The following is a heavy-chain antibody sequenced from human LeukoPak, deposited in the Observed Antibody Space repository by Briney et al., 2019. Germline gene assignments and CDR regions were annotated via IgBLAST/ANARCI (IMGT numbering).Heavy chain of an antibody. CDR2: IYYSGST. V-gene: IGHV4-34*01. CDR3: ARLAVTTYYYMDV. Sequence: SETLSLTCAVYGGSFSGYYWGWIRQPPGKGLEWIGSIYYSGSTYYNPSLKSRVTISVDTSKNQFSLKLSSVTAADTAVYYCARLAVTTYYYMDVWGKGTTVTVSS. CDR1: GGSFSGYY. J-gene: IGHJ6*03. D-gene: IGHD4-17*01.